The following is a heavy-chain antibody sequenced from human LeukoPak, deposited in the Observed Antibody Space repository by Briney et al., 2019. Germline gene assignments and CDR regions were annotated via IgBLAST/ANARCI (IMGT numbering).Heavy chain of an antibody. CDR2: IIPILGIA. V-gene: IGHV1-69*02. Sequence: SVKVSCKPSVGTLSSYTISWVPQAPEQGLEWTGRIIPILGIANYAQKSQGRVTITADKSTSTAYMELSSLRSEDTAVYYCASDYYDSSGYYRWGQGTLVTVSS. D-gene: IGHD3-22*01. CDR3: ASDYYDSSGYYR. J-gene: IGHJ5*02. CDR1: VGTLSSYT.